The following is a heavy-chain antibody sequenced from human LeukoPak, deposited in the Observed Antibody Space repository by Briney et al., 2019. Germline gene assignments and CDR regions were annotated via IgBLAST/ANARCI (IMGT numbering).Heavy chain of an antibody. Sequence: PAESLRLSCAASAFTFSDYGMSWVRQAPVMGLESVSTISSRRDSTYYADSVQVRFTFSRDNSKNTLYLQMNRLRAEDTAIYYCAKHYYDSSGLVNFDYWGQGTLVTVSS. V-gene: IGHV3-23*01. CDR2: ISSRRDST. CDR1: AFTFSDYG. CDR3: AKHYYDSSGLVNFDY. D-gene: IGHD3-22*01. J-gene: IGHJ4*02.